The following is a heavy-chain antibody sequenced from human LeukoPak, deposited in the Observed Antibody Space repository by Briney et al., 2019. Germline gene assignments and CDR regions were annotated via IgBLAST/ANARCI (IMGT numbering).Heavy chain of an antibody. CDR3: AKAHTSSGAFDV. CDR2: MRSGIDST. CDR1: GFTFSTYG. Sequence: GGSLRLSCAASGFTFSTYGVSWVRQAPGKGLEWVSAMRSGIDSTYYEDSVKGRFTISRDNSKNTLHLQMNSLSPEDTAIYYCAKAHTSSGAFDVWGQGTMVTVSS. J-gene: IGHJ3*01. D-gene: IGHD6-25*01. V-gene: IGHV3-23*01.